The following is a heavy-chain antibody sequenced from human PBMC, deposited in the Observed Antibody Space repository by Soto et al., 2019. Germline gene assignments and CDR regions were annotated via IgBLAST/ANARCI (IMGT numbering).Heavy chain of an antibody. Sequence: EVQLLESGGGLVQPGGSLRISCIGSGFTFSSNAMSWVRQAPGKGLEWVSAISGSGGTTYYADSVKGRFAVSRDNSNNTLYLQMNSLRAEDTAVYYCAKQRAGFGSGSDTYYFDYWGKGTLVTVSS. CDR1: GFTFSSNA. D-gene: IGHD3-10*01. CDR3: AKQRAGFGSGSDTYYFDY. V-gene: IGHV3-23*01. J-gene: IGHJ4*02. CDR2: ISGSGGTT.